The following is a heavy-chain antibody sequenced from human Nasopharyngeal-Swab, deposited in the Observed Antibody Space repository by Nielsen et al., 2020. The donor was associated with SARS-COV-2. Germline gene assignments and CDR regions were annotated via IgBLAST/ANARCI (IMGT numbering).Heavy chain of an antibody. CDR2: IDPSDSYT. CDR3: ARHSGSGYFDY. Sequence: VRQAPGKGLEWMGRIDPSDSYTNYSPSFQGHVTISADKSISTAYLQWSSLKASDTAMYYCARHSGSGYFDYWGQGTPVTVSS. J-gene: IGHJ4*02. V-gene: IGHV5-10-1*01. D-gene: IGHD2-15*01.